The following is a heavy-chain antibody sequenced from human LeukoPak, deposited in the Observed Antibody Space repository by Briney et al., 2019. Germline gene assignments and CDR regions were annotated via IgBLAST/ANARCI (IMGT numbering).Heavy chain of an antibody. CDR1: GFTFSSFA. CDR3: ARTIHFDY. CDR2: IIGSGGST. V-gene: IGHV3-23*01. D-gene: IGHD1-7*01. Sequence: GGSLRLSCAASGFTFSSFAMIWVRQAPGKGLQWVSTIIGSGGSTYYADSVTGRFTIPRDNSKNTLYLQMNSLRAEDTALYYCARTIHFDYWGQGTLVTVSS. J-gene: IGHJ4*02.